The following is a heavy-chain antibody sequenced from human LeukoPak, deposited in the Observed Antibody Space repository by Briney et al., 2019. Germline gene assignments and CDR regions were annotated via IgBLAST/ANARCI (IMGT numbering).Heavy chain of an antibody. CDR3: AKVLPTLPYSGSDN. CDR2: ISGSGVST. Sequence: GGSLRLSCAASGFTFSSYAMSWVRQAPGKGLEWVSAISGSGVSTFFADSVKGRFTISRDNSKNTLYLQMNSLRAEDTAVYYCAKVLPTLPYSGSDNWGQGTLVIVSS. CDR1: GFTFSSYA. D-gene: IGHD1-26*01. V-gene: IGHV3-23*01. J-gene: IGHJ4*02.